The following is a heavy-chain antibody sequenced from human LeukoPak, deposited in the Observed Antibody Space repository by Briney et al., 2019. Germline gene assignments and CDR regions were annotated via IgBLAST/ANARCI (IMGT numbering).Heavy chain of an antibody. V-gene: IGHV3-30*02. CDR1: GFSFSTSG. J-gene: IGHJ4*02. CDR3: VQNVTAKSY. Sequence: GGSLRLSCAASGFSFSTSGMHWVRQAPGKGLEWVTFIWSDGSKSFYADSVKGRFTVSRDNSKSTLHLQINTLTPEDTAVYYCVQNVTAKSYWGQGALVTVSP. D-gene: IGHD2-21*02. CDR2: IWSDGSKS.